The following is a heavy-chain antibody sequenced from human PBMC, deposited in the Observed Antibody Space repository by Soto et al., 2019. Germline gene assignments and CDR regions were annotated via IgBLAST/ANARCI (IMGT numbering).Heavy chain of an antibody. D-gene: IGHD5-12*01. CDR2: IYPGDSDT. CDR3: ATSGYDDHYYYYGMDV. CDR1: GYSFTSYC. V-gene: IGHV5-51*01. J-gene: IGHJ6*02. Sequence: PGESLKISCKGSGYSFTSYCIGWVRQMPGKGLEWMGIIYPGDSDTRYSPSFQGQVTISADKSISTAYLQWSSLKASDTAMYYCATSGYDDHYYYYGMDVWGQGTTVTVSS.